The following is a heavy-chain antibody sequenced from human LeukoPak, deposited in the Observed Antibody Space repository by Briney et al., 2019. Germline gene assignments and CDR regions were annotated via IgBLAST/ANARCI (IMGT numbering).Heavy chain of an antibody. Sequence: GGSLRLSCAASGFTFSSYDMHWVRQATGKGLEWVSAIGTAGDTYYPGSVKGRFTISRENAKNSLYLQMNSLRAGDTAVYYCARYWPRLLSFGESFPYWGQGTLVTVSS. D-gene: IGHD3-10*01. CDR2: IGTAGDT. J-gene: IGHJ4*02. CDR3: ARYWPRLLSFGESFPY. V-gene: IGHV3-13*01. CDR1: GFTFSSYD.